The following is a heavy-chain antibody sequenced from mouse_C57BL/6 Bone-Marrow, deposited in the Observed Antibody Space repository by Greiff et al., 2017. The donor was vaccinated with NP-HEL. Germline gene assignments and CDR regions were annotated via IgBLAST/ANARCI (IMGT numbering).Heavy chain of an antibody. CDR3: ARLGGWFYYFDY. D-gene: IGHD2-3*01. CDR1: GYSFTGYF. J-gene: IGHJ2*01. V-gene: IGHV1-20*01. CDR2: INPYNGDT. Sequence: VQLKESGPELVKPGDSVKISCKASGYSFTGYFMNWVMQSHGKSLERIGRINPYNGDTFYNQKFKGKATLTVDKSSSTAHMELRSLTSEDSAVYYCARLGGWFYYFDYWGQGTTLTVSS.